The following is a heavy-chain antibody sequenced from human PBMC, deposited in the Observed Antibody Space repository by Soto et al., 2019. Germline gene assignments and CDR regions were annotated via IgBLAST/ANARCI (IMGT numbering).Heavy chain of an antibody. Sequence: GGSLRLSCAASGFTFSSYGMSWFRQAPGKGLEWVSSISGSGGSTYYADSVKGRFTISRDNSKNTLYLQMNSLRAEDTAVYYCAKASAPGGTYFPLWFWGQGTLVTVS. CDR2: ISGSGGST. D-gene: IGHD1-26*01. V-gene: IGHV3-23*01. CDR1: GFTFSSYG. J-gene: IGHJ4*02. CDR3: AKASAPGGTYFPLWF.